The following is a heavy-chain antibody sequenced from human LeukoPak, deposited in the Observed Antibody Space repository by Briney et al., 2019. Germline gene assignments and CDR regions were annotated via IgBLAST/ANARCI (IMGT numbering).Heavy chain of an antibody. CDR3: ARSLGNGYYDF. CDR1: GFTFSTYP. J-gene: IGHJ4*02. D-gene: IGHD2-8*01. CDR2: ISISTTTT. Sequence: GGSLRLSCAASGFTFSTYPMSWVRQAPGKGLEWVSGISISTTTTYYADSVKGRFTISRDNSKNTLYLQMNSLRAEDTAVFYCARSLGNGYYDFWGQGTLVSVSA. V-gene: IGHV3-23*01.